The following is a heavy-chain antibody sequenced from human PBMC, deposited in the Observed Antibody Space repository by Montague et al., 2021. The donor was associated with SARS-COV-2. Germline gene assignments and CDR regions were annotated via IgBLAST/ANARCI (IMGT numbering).Heavy chain of an antibody. V-gene: IGHV4-59*02. CDR1: GGSVSSYY. CDR2: IYYSGST. Sequence: SETLSLTCTVSGGSVSSYYWSWIRQHPGKGLEWIGYIYYSGSTNYNPSLKCRVTIIVDTSKNQYSLKLSSVTAADTAVYYCARAPVAHITIFGVVTSFDYWGQGTLVTVSS. J-gene: IGHJ4*02. CDR3: ARAPVAHITIFGVVTSFDY. D-gene: IGHD3-3*01.